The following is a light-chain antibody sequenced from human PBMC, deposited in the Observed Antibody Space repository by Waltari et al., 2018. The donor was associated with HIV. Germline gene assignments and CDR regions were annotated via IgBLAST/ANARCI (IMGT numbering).Light chain of an antibody. V-gene: IGKV1-33*01. CDR1: QDISNY. CDR2: GAS. CDR3: QQYDNLPFT. J-gene: IGKJ3*01. Sequence: DIQMTQSPSSLSASVGDRVNITCQASQDISNYLNWYQQKPGKAPKLLIYGASNLETGVPSRFSGSGSGTDFTFTISRLQPEDIAAYYCQQYDNLPFTFGPGTKVDIK.